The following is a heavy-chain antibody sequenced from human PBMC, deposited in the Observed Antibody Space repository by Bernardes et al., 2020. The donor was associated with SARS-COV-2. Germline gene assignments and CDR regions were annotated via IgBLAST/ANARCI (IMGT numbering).Heavy chain of an antibody. D-gene: IGHD2-2*03. CDR1: GGSISSSSYY. CDR3: ARFGYCTTNSCPTMAYYYYYYGMDV. Sequence: SETLSLTCTVSGGSISSSSYYWGWIRQPPGKGLEWIGSIHYSGSTYYNPSLKSRVTISVDTSKNQFSLKLSSVTAEDTAVYYCARFGYCTTNSCPTMAYYYYYYGMDVWGQGTTVTVSS. CDR2: IHYSGST. V-gene: IGHV4-39*01. J-gene: IGHJ6*02.